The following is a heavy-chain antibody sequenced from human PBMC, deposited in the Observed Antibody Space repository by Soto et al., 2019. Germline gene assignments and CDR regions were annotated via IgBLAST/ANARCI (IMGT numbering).Heavy chain of an antibody. CDR3: ARDRQGDYYDSSGPDPDAFDI. D-gene: IGHD3-22*01. V-gene: IGHV3-21*01. Sequence: PGGSLRLSCAASGFTFSSYSMNWVRQAPGKGLEWVSSISSSSSYIHYADSVKGRFTISRDNAKNSLYLQMNSLRAEDTAVYYCARDRQGDYYDSSGPDPDAFDIWGQGTMVTVSS. CDR2: ISSSSSYI. CDR1: GFTFSSYS. J-gene: IGHJ3*02.